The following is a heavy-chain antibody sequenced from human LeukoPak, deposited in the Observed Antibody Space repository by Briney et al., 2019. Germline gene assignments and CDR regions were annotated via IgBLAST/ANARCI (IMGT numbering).Heavy chain of an antibody. CDR3: ARGASGLFRLVDV. CDR1: GFTFSTYW. Sequence: GGSLRLSCAASGFTFSTYWMSWVRQAPGKGLEWVANIKQDGSEKYYVDSVRGRFTISKDNAKNSLYLQMNSLRAEDTAVYYCARGASGLFRLVDVWGKGTTVTVSS. CDR2: IKQDGSEK. J-gene: IGHJ6*04. D-gene: IGHD2-21*01. V-gene: IGHV3-7*01.